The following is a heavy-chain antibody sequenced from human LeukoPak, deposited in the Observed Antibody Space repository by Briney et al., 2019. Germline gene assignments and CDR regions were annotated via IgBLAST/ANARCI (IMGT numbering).Heavy chain of an antibody. CDR3: ARVVVTPTTYYYYYGMDV. D-gene: IGHD2-21*02. CDR1: GFTFSSYW. J-gene: IGHJ6*02. CDR2: IKQDGSEK. Sequence: GGSLRLSCAASGFTFSSYWMSWVRQAPGKGLEWVANIKQDGSEKYYVDSVKGRFTISRDNAKNSLYLQMNSLRAEDTAVYYCARVVVTPTTYYYYYGMDVWGQGTTVTVSS. V-gene: IGHV3-7*01.